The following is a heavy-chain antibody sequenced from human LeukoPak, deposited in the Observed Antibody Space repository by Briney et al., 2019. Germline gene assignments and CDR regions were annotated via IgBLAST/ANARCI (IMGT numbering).Heavy chain of an antibody. CDR2: ISGSGGST. V-gene: IGHV3-23*01. J-gene: IGHJ2*01. CDR3: AKDNCSGGSCLSPYWYFDL. Sequence: GGSLRLSCAASGFTFSSYAMSWVRQAPGKGLEWVSAISGSGGSTYYADSVKGRFTISRDNSKNTLYLQMNSLRAEDTAVYYCAKDNCSGGSCLSPYWYFDLWGRGTLVTVSS. CDR1: GFTFSSYA. D-gene: IGHD2-15*01.